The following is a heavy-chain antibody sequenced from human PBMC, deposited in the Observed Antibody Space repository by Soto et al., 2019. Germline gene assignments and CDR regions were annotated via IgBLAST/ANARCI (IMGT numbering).Heavy chain of an antibody. CDR2: IWYHGNNK. Sequence: QAQLLESRGGVVQPARSLSLSCAASGFTFSSDGMHGVRQAPGKGLEWLAVIWYHGNNKYYADSVKGRFTISRDNSKNTLYLQINSLRAEDTALYYFARDRDTGQWLTTTDFDYWGQGNLVTVSS. CDR3: ARDRDTGQWLTTTDFDY. J-gene: IGHJ4*02. V-gene: IGHV3-33*01. D-gene: IGHD5-12*01. CDR1: GFTFSSDG.